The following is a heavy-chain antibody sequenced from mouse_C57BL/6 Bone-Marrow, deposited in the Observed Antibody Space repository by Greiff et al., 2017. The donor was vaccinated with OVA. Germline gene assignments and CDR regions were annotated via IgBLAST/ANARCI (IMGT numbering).Heavy chain of an antibody. CDR2: IDPENGDT. Sequence: VQLKESGAELVRPGASVKLSCTASGFNIKDDYMHWVKQRPEQGLEWIGWIDPENGDTEYASKFQGKATITADNASNTAYLQISSLTSEDTSVYDCTSYGNFDYWGQGTTLTVSS. J-gene: IGHJ2*01. D-gene: IGHD1-1*02. CDR3: TSYGNFDY. V-gene: IGHV14-4*01. CDR1: GFNIKDDY.